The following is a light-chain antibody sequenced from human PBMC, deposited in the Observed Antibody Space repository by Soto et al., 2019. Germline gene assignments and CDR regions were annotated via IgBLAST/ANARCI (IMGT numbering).Light chain of an antibody. CDR1: QSLLHSDGKTY. CDR3: MQNIQLPYT. J-gene: IGKJ2*01. V-gene: IGKV2D-29*01. Sequence: DIVMTQTPLSLSVTPGQPASISCKSSQSLLHSDGKTYLYWNLQKPGQPSQLLISEVSNRFSGVPDRFSGSGSGTDFTLKISRVEAEDVGVYYCMQNIQLPYTFGQGTKLEIK. CDR2: EVS.